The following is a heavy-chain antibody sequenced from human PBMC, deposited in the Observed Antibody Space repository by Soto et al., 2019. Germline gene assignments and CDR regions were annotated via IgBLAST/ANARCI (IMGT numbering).Heavy chain of an antibody. V-gene: IGHV3-33*01. D-gene: IGHD1-1*01. CDR1: GFIFNNYG. CDR2: IWHDGSNY. J-gene: IGHJ4*02. Sequence: QVQLVESGGGVVQPGTSLSLSCAASGFIFNNYGMQWVRQAPGKGLEWVAVIWHDGSNYGYADSVKGRFTVSRDNSKNTRYLQMNTLSAEDTAVYYCARDHGNDESIDYWGQGILVNVSS. CDR3: ARDHGNDESIDY.